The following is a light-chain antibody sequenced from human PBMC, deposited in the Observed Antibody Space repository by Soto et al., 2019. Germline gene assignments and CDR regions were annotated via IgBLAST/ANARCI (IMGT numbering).Light chain of an antibody. CDR2: DAS. J-gene: IGKJ4*01. CDR3: QQSSMGLT. CDR1: QSISSW. Sequence: DIQMTQSPSTLSASVGDRVTITCRASQSISSWLAWYQQKPGKAPKLLIYDASSLESGVPSRFSGSGSGTEFTLTISSLQPDDFATYYCQQSSMGLTFGGGTKVEIK. V-gene: IGKV1-5*01.